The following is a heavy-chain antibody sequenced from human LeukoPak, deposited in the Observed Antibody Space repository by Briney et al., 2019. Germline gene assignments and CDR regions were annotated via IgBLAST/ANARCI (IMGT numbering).Heavy chain of an antibody. CDR3: ARFLAGTRHLHFYYYMDV. CDR2: IYYSGST. D-gene: IGHD3-9*01. V-gene: IGHV4-39*01. Sequence: RSETLSLTCTVPGGSMTNSTYYWGWIRQPPGKGLAWIGSIYYSGSTYYNPSFKGRITISVDTSKNQFSLKVISVTAADTAVYYCARFLAGTRHLHFYYYMDVWGKGTTVTISS. J-gene: IGHJ6*03. CDR1: GGSMTNSTYY.